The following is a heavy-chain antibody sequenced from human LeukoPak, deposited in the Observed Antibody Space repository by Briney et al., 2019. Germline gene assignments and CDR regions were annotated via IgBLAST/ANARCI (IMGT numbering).Heavy chain of an antibody. Sequence: GASVKVSRKASGYTFTGYYMHWVRQAPGQGLEWMGWINPNSGGTNYAQKFQGRVTMTRDTSISTAYMELSRLRSDDTAVYYCARDHSSSGYYIWFDPWGQGTLVTVSS. V-gene: IGHV1-2*02. J-gene: IGHJ5*02. D-gene: IGHD3-22*01. CDR1: GYTFTGYY. CDR2: INPNSGGT. CDR3: ARDHSSSGYYIWFDP.